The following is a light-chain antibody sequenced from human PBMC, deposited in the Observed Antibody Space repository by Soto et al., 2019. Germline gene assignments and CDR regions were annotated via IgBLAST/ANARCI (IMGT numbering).Light chain of an antibody. CDR3: GSWDSSLSAYV. Sequence: QSVLTQPPSVSAAPGQTVTMSCSGSSSNIGGNSVSWYQQLPGTAPKLLIYDDNKRPSGIPDRFSGSKSGTSATLGITGFQTGDEADYYCGSWDSSLSAYVFGTGTKVTV. CDR2: DDN. V-gene: IGLV1-51*01. J-gene: IGLJ1*01. CDR1: SSNIGGNS.